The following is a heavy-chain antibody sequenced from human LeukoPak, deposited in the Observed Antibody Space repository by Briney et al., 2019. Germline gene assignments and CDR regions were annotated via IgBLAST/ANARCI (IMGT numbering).Heavy chain of an antibody. V-gene: IGHV3-23*01. CDR3: AKDTYDSSGYYPPPPSPSDY. D-gene: IGHD3-22*01. CDR2: ISGSGGST. Sequence: GGSLRLSCAASGFTFSSYAMSWVRQAPGKGLEWVSAISGSGGSTYYVDSVKGRFTISRDNSKNTLYLQMNSLRAEDTAVYYCAKDTYDSSGYYPPPPSPSDYWGQGTLVTVSS. CDR1: GFTFSSYA. J-gene: IGHJ4*02.